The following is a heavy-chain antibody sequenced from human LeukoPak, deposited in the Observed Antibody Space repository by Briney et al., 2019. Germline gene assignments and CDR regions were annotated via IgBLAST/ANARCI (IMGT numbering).Heavy chain of an antibody. CDR2: ISGSGGST. CDR1: GFTFSSYA. V-gene: IGHV3-23*01. Sequence: PGGSLRLSCAASGFTFSSYAMSWVRQAPGKGLEWVSAISGSGGSTYYADSVKGRFTISRDNSKNTLYLQMNSLRAEDTAVYYCARDRAEVGATSESYIDYWGQGTLVTVSS. D-gene: IGHD1-26*01. CDR3: ARDRAEVGATSESYIDY. J-gene: IGHJ4*02.